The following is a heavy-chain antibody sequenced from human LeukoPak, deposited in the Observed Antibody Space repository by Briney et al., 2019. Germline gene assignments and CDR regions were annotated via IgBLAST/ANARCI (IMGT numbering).Heavy chain of an antibody. J-gene: IGHJ4*02. CDR3: AKSLGVGGYTRYKGFDQ. CDR1: GFAFNSFA. Sequence: GGSLRLSCAASGFAFNSFAMNWVRQAPGKGLEWVSSISNSDGSSHYADLVKGRFTISRDNSKNTLHLQMNSLRAEDTAVYYCAKSLGVGGYTRYKGFDQWGQGTLVTVSS. D-gene: IGHD3-16*02. CDR2: ISNSDGSS. V-gene: IGHV3-23*01.